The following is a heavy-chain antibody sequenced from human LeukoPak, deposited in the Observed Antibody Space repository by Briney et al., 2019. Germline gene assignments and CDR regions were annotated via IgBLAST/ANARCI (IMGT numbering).Heavy chain of an antibody. V-gene: IGHV3-7*01. Sequence: PGGSLRLYCAASGLTFSSYWMSWVRQAPGKGLEWVANIKQDGSEKYYVDSVKGRFTISRDNAKNSLYLQMNSLRAEDTAVYYCARVPLTMVRGVIITAHFDYWGQGTLVTVSS. CDR3: ARVPLTMVRGVIITAHFDY. J-gene: IGHJ4*02. D-gene: IGHD3-10*01. CDR2: IKQDGSEK. CDR1: GLTFSSYW.